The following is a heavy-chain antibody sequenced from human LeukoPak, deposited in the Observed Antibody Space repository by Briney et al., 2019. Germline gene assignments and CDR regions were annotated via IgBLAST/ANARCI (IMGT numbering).Heavy chain of an antibody. J-gene: IGHJ5*02. CDR1: GYSINNYW. Sequence: GESLKISCKGSGYSINNYWIAWVRQMPGKGLEWMGIIYPADSDIRYSPSFQGQVTISADKTISTAYLQWNSLKASDTAMYYCARQEYCSGASCYTWFDPWGQGTLVTVSS. CDR3: ARQEYCSGASCYTWFDP. V-gene: IGHV5-51*01. CDR2: IYPADSDI. D-gene: IGHD2-15*01.